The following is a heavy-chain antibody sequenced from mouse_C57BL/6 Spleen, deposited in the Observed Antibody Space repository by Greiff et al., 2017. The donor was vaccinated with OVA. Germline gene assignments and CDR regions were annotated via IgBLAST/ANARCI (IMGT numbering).Heavy chain of an antibody. V-gene: IGHV5-6-5*01. D-gene: IGHD2-1*01. J-gene: IGHJ3*01. Sequence: EVMLVESGGGLVKPGGSLKLSCAASGFTFSSYAMSWVRQTPEKRLEWVASISSGGSTYYPDSVKGRFTISRDNARNILYLQMSSLRSEDTAMYYCARRDGNYFAYWGQGTLVTVSA. CDR2: ISSGGST. CDR1: GFTFSSYA. CDR3: ARRDGNYFAY.